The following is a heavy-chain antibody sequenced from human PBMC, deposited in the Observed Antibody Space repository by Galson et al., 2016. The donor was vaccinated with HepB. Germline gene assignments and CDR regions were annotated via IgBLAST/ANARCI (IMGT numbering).Heavy chain of an antibody. CDR3: AGGSGWITAH. V-gene: IGHV3-9*01. D-gene: IGHD6-19*01. CDR1: GFKFNDFG. Sequence: SVRLSCAASGFKFNDFGMHWVRQAPGKGLEWVSGIDLNSRIIGYVDSVKGRFTISRDNAKSTLYLQMDSLRPEDTAFYYCAGGSGWITAHWGQGTLVTVSS. J-gene: IGHJ4*02. CDR2: IDLNSRII.